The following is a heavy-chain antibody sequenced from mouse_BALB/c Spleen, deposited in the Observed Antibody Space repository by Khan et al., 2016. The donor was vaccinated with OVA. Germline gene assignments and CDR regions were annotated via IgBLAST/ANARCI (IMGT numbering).Heavy chain of an antibody. V-gene: IGHV1-63*02. D-gene: IGHD3-1*01. CDR3: VRRGAARATCDYFDY. CDR2: IYPGGGYT. CDR1: GYTFSNYW. Sequence: VQLVESGTELARPGTSVKMSCKAAGYTFSNYWIGWVKQRPGHGLEWIGDIYPGGGYTNYNENFKGKATLTADTSSSTAYMQLSSLASETSANYYCVRRGAARATCDYFDYWGQGTTLTVSS. J-gene: IGHJ2*01.